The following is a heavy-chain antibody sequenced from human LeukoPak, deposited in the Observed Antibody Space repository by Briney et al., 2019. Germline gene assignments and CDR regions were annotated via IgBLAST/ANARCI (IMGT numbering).Heavy chain of an antibody. CDR2: IRYDGSNK. J-gene: IGHJ4*02. CDR3: AKDLYFPGYYDSSGPFY. Sequence: GGSLRLSCAASGFTFSSYGMHWVRQAPGKGLEWVAFIRYDGSNKYYADSVKGRFTISRDNSKNTLYLQMNSLRAEDTAVYYCAKDLYFPGYYDSSGPFYWGQGTLVTVSS. V-gene: IGHV3-30*02. CDR1: GFTFSSYG. D-gene: IGHD3-22*01.